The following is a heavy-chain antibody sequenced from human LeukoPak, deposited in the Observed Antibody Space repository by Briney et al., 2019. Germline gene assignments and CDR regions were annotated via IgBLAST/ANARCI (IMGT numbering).Heavy chain of an antibody. V-gene: IGHV3-23*01. CDR2: ISGRGGST. CDR3: AKVASKGTIFGVVTFDY. Sequence: GGSLRLSCAASGFTFSSYAMSWARQAPGKALEWVTDISGRGGSTYYADSVKDRFTISRDNSKNTLYLQMNSLRAEDTAVYYCAKVASKGTIFGVVTFDYWGQGTLVTVSS. CDR1: GFTFSSYA. J-gene: IGHJ4*02. D-gene: IGHD3-3*01.